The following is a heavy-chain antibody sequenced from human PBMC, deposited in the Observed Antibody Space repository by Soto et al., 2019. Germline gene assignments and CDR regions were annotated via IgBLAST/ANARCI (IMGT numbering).Heavy chain of an antibody. J-gene: IGHJ6*02. CDR3: ARGEIAARRDYYYGLDV. CDR1: GFTFSSYA. D-gene: IGHD6-6*01. Sequence: GSLRLSCAASGFTFSSYAMSWVRQAPGKGLAWVSGISGSGGRTYYADSVKGRFTTSRDNPKNTLYLQMNSLKAEDTAIYYCARGEIAARRDYYYGLDVWGQGTTVTVSS. CDR2: ISGSGGRT. V-gene: IGHV3-23*01.